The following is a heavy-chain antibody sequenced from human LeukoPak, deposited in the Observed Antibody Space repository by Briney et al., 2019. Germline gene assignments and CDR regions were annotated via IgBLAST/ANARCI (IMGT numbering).Heavy chain of an antibody. CDR1: GFTFSSYG. D-gene: IGHD3-16*01. V-gene: IGHV3-33*06. CDR2: IWYDGGNK. J-gene: IGHJ3*02. CDR3: AKEITLDAFDI. Sequence: PGGSLRLSCAASGFTFSSYGMHWVRQAPGKGLEWVAVIWYDGGNKYYADSVKGRFTISRDNSKNTLYLQMNSLRAEDTAVYYCAKEITLDAFDIWGQGTMVTVSS.